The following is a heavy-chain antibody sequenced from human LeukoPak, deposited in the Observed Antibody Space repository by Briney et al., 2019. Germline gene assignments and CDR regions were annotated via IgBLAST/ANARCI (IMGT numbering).Heavy chain of an antibody. CDR3: ARGPFY. CDR1: GVSISSSVYS. J-gene: IGHJ4*02. CDR2: ISYSGST. Sequence: SETLSLTCTVSGVSISSSVYSWGWIRQPPGKGLEWIGNISYSGSTYYNPSLKSRVTISVDTSKNQLSLKLSSVTAADTAVYYCARGPFYWGQGTLVTVSS. V-gene: IGHV4-39*01.